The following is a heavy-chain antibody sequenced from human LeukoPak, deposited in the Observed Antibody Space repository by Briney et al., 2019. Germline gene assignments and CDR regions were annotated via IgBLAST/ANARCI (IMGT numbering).Heavy chain of an antibody. CDR3: ASSQYCGVDCYDGGNWFDP. D-gene: IGHD2-21*02. CDR1: GYTFTGYY. CDR2: INPNSGGT. J-gene: IGHJ5*02. Sequence: ASVKVSCKASGYTFTGYYMHWVRQAPGQGLEWMGWINPNSGGTNYAQKFQGRVTMTRDTSISTAYMELSRLRSDDTAVYYCASSQYCGVDCYDGGNWFDPWGQGTLVTVSS. V-gene: IGHV1-2*02.